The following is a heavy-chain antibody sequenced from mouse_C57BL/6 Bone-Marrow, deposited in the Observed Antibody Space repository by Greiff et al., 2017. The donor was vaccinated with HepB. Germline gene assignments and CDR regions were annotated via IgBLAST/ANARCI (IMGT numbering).Heavy chain of an antibody. J-gene: IGHJ4*01. Sequence: EVQLQQSGAELVRPGASVKLSCTASGFNIKDDYMHWVKQRPEQGLEWIGWIDPENGDTEYASKFQGKATLTVDKSSSTAYMQLSSLTSEDSAVYYCAKERSYYYGSSYAMGYWGQGTSVTVSS. CDR3: AKERSYYYGSSYAMGY. CDR1: GFNIKDDY. D-gene: IGHD1-1*01. V-gene: IGHV14-4*01. CDR2: IDPENGDT.